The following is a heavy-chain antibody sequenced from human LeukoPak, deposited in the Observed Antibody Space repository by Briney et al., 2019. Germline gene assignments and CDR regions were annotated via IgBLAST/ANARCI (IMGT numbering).Heavy chain of an antibody. CDR1: GFTFDDYA. D-gene: IGHD3-22*01. CDR3: ARVSSGYIDY. J-gene: IGHJ4*02. CDR2: IYSGGST. V-gene: IGHV3-53*01. Sequence: GGSLRLSCAASGFTFDDYAMHWVRHAPGKGLEWVSVIYSGGSTYYADSVKGRFTISRDNSKNTLYLQMNSLRAEDTAVYYCARVSSGYIDYWGQGTLVTVSS.